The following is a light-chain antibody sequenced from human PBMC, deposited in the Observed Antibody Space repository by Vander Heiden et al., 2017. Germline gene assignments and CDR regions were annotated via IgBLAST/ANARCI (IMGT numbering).Light chain of an antibody. CDR2: AAA. CDR1: QDIDIW. CDR3: QQNDRYSPT. V-gene: IGKV1-5*03. Sequence: DIQMTQSPSTLSASIGDRITITCRASQDIDIWFAWYQQKPGQAPKLLIYAAATPESGVPSRFSGSGSGTVFTLTISSLQPDDSATYFCQQNDRYSPTFGQGTKVEI. J-gene: IGKJ1*01.